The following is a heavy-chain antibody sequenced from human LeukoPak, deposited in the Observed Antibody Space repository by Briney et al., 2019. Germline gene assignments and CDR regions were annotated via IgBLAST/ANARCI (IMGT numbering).Heavy chain of an antibody. CDR1: GFTFSSYA. CDR2: ITASGGNT. V-gene: IGHV3-23*01. CDR3: AKGNGYSYGRYYFDY. D-gene: IGHD5-18*01. J-gene: IGHJ4*02. Sequence: GGCLRLSCAASGFTFSSYAMGWVRQAPGKGLEWVSAITASGGNTYYADSVKGRFTISRDNSKNTLYLQVNSLRAEDTAVYYCAKGNGYSYGRYYFDYWGQGTLVTVSS.